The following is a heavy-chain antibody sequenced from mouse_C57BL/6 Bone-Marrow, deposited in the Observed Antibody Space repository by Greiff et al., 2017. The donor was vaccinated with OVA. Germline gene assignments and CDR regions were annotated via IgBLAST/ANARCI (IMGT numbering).Heavy chain of an antibody. CDR1: GYAFSSSW. CDR3: ARSGLVPGYFDY. J-gene: IGHJ2*01. V-gene: IGHV1-82*01. CDR2: IYPGDGDT. D-gene: IGHD5-1*01. Sequence: QVQLQQSGPELVKPGASVKISCKASGYAFSSSWMNWVKQRPGKGLEWIGRIYPGDGDTNYNGKFKGKATLTADKSSSTAYMQLSSLPSEDSAVYFCARSGLVPGYFDYGGQGTTLTVSA.